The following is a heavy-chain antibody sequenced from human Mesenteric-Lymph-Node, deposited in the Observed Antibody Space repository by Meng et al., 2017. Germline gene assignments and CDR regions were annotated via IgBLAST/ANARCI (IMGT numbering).Heavy chain of an antibody. J-gene: IGHJ4*02. Sequence: GGSLRLSCAASGFNFRRYWMYWVRQAPGKGLVWVANIHPDDGRTSYVDSVKGRFTISRDNAKNTLYLQMNSLRAEDTAVYYCAKKSAPVRYFDWLPFDYWGQGTLVTVSS. CDR3: AKKSAPVRYFDWLPFDY. V-gene: IGHV3-7*03. CDR1: GFNFRRYW. D-gene: IGHD3-9*01. CDR2: IHPDDGRT.